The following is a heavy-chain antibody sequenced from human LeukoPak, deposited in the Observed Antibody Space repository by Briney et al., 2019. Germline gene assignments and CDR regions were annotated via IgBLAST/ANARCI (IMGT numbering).Heavy chain of an antibody. CDR1: GGSISSGSYY. D-gene: IGHD3-10*01. J-gene: IGHJ3*02. CDR2: IYTSGST. V-gene: IGHV4-61*02. Sequence: SETLSLTCTVSGGSISSGSYYWSWIRQPAGKGLEWIGRIYTSGSTNYNPSLKSRVTISVDTSKNQFSLKLSSVTAADTAVYYCARLYYYGSGSSPENAFDIWGQGTMVTVSS. CDR3: ARLYYYGSGSSPENAFDI.